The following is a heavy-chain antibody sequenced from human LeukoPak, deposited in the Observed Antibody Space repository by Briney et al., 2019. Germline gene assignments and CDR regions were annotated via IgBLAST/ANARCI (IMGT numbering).Heavy chain of an antibody. Sequence: SVKVSCKASGGTFSSYAISWVRQAPGQGLEWMGGIIPIFGTADYAQKFQGRVTITADESTSTAYMELSSLRSEDTAVYYCAGTKLERLSHYCYYGMDVWGQGTTVTVSS. CDR3: AGTKLERLSHYCYYGMDV. J-gene: IGHJ6*02. D-gene: IGHD1-1*01. CDR1: GGTFSSYA. V-gene: IGHV1-69*13. CDR2: IIPIFGTA.